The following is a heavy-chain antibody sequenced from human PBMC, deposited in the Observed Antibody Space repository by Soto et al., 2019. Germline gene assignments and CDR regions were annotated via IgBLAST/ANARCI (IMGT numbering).Heavy chain of an antibody. CDR3: AKGAKGYYGSGRENWFDP. Sequence: EVQLLESGGGLVQPGGSLRLSCAASGFTFSNYAMSWVRQAPGKGLEWVSAISGSGGSTYYADSVKGRFTISRDNSKNTLDLQMNSLRAEDTAVYYCAKGAKGYYGSGRENWFDPWGQGTLVTVSS. CDR2: ISGSGGST. D-gene: IGHD3-10*01. CDR1: GFTFSNYA. J-gene: IGHJ5*02. V-gene: IGHV3-23*01.